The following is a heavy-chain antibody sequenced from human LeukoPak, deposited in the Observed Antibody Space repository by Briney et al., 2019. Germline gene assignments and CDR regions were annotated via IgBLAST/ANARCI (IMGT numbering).Heavy chain of an antibody. CDR2: INHSRST. Sequence: SETLSLTCAVYGGSFSGYDWSWIRQPPGKGLEWIGEINHSRSTNYNPSLKSRVTISVDTSKNQFSLKLSSVTAADTAVYYCARYYDFWSYYYMDVWGKGTTVTVSS. J-gene: IGHJ6*03. D-gene: IGHD3-3*01. CDR1: GGSFSGYD. V-gene: IGHV4-34*01. CDR3: ARYYDFWSYYYMDV.